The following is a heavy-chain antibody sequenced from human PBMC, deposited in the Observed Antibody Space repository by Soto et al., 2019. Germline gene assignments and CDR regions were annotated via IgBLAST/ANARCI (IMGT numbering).Heavy chain of an antibody. D-gene: IGHD3-3*01. CDR2: IKSKTDGGTT. J-gene: IGHJ4*02. V-gene: IGHV3-15*07. CDR3: TTTPPEIRFLEWLFFDY. CDR1: GFTFSNAW. Sequence: GGSLRLSCAASGFTFSNAWMNWVRQAPGKGLEWVGRIKSKTDGGTTDYAAPVKGRFTISRDDSKNTLYLQMNSLKTEDTAVYYCTTTPPEIRFLEWLFFDYWGQGTLVTVSS.